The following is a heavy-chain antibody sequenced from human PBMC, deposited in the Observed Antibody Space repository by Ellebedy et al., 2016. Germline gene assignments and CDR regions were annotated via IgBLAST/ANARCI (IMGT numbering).Heavy chain of an antibody. J-gene: IGHJ5*01. Sequence: GGSLRLSCAASGFSFGDYAMHWVRQPPGKGLEWVSGISWNSAGIGYADSVKGRFTISRDNAKNSLYLQMNSLRAEDTAFYRCAKGAQSYFDSSGYWNSFDSWGQGTLVTVSS. D-gene: IGHD3-22*01. V-gene: IGHV3-9*01. CDR2: ISWNSAGI. CDR3: AKGAQSYFDSSGYWNSFDS. CDR1: GFSFGDYA.